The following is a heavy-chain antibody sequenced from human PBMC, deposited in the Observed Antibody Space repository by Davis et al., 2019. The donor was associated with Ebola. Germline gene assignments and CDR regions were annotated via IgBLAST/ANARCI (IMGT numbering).Heavy chain of an antibody. V-gene: IGHV1-69*13. CDR2: IIPIFGTA. CDR3: ASGGFRGFDP. D-gene: IGHD2-15*01. J-gene: IGHJ5*02. Sequence: AASVKVSCKASVGTFSSYAISWVRQAPGQGLEWMGGIIPIFGTANYAQKFQGRVTITADESTSTAYMELSSLRSEDTAVYYCASGGFRGFDPWGQGTLVTVSS. CDR1: VGTFSSYA.